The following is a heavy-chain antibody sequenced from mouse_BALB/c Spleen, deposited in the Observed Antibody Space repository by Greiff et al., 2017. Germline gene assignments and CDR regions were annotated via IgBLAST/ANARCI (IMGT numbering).Heavy chain of an antibody. CDR1: GYTFTSYW. CDR3: ARFPYYYGSSIDY. J-gene: IGHJ2*01. Sequence: VQLQQPGAELVKPGASVKLSCKASGYTFTSYWMHWVKQRPGQGLEWIGEINPSNGRTNYNEKFKSKATLTVDKSSSTAYMQLSSLTSEDSAVYYCARFPYYYGSSIDYWGQGTTLTVSS. D-gene: IGHD1-1*01. V-gene: IGHV1S81*02. CDR2: INPSNGRT.